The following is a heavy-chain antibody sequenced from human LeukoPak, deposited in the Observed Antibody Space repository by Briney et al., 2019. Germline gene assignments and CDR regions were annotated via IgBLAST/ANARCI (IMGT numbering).Heavy chain of an antibody. CDR1: GDSISSGVFY. V-gene: IGHV4-31*03. CDR3: ARDKAHTYLDY. Sequence: PWETLTLTCTVSGDSISSGVFYWGWLRQHPGKDLEWLGYISYSGSTYYTPSLDSRVTISVDTSKNQFSLMLSSMTAADTAVYYCARDKAHTYLDYWGQGTVVTVSS. CDR2: ISYSGST. J-gene: IGHJ4*02.